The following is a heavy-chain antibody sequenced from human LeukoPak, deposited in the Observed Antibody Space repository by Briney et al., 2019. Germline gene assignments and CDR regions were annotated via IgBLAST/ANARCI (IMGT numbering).Heavy chain of an antibody. Sequence: GGSLRLSCAASGFTFSSYGMHWVRQAPGKGLEWVAFIRYDGSNKYYADSVKGRFTISRDSSKNTLYLQMNSLRAEDTAVYYCAKDQNPYSSGWTDYWGQGTLVTVSS. CDR2: IRYDGSNK. J-gene: IGHJ4*02. CDR3: AKDQNPYSSGWTDY. D-gene: IGHD6-19*01. CDR1: GFTFSSYG. V-gene: IGHV3-30*02.